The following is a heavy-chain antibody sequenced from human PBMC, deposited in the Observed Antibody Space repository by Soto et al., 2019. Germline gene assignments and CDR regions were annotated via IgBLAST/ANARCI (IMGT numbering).Heavy chain of an antibody. J-gene: IGHJ6*02. Sequence: GASVKVSCKASGYTFTGYYVHWVRQAPGQGLEWMGWINPNSGGTNYAQKFQGRVTMTRDTSISTAYMELSRLRSDDTAVYYCARDITLWFGEFPYYYYGMDVWGQGTTVTVSS. CDR2: INPNSGGT. CDR1: GYTFTGYY. D-gene: IGHD3-10*01. V-gene: IGHV1-2*02. CDR3: ARDITLWFGEFPYYYYGMDV.